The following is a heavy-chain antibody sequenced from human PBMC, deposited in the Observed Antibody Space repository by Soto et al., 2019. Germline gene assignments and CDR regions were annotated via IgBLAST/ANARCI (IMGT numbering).Heavy chain of an antibody. V-gene: IGHV4-39*01. CDR1: GDSIISSDFY. CDR2: IFYLGSS. D-gene: IGHD3-3*02. CDR3: ARHSLALRKNNWFDP. Sequence: PSETLSLTCTDPGDSIISSDFYWGWVRQSPGKGLEWIGSIFYLGSSYYNPSLKSRVTMSVDTSKNQFSLRLRSVTAADTALYFCARHSLALRKNNWFDPWGQGIMVTVSS. J-gene: IGHJ5*02.